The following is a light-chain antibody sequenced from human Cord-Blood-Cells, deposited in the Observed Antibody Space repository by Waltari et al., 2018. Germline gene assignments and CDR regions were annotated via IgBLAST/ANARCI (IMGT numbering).Light chain of an antibody. Sequence: VIWMTQSPSLLSASPGDRVTISCRMSQGIGSYLAWYQQKPGKAPEILIYAASTLQSGVPSRFRGSGSGTDFTLTISCLQSEDFATYYCQQYYSFPLTFGQGTKVEIK. V-gene: IGKV1D-8*03. CDR3: QQYYSFPLT. CDR1: QGIGSY. CDR2: AAS. J-gene: IGKJ1*01.